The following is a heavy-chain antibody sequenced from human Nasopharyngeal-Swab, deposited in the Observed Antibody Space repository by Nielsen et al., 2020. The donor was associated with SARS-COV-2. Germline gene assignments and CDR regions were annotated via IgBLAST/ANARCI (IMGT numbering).Heavy chain of an antibody. CDR2: IYYSGST. CDR3: ATDLRQWLPTGADAFDI. J-gene: IGHJ3*02. V-gene: IGHV4-59*01. Sequence: SETLSLTCTVSGGSISSFYWSWIRQPPGKGLEWIGYIYYSGSTNYNPSLKSRVTISVDTSKNHLSLKLSSVTAADTAVYYCATDLRQWLPTGADAFDIWGQGTMVTVSS. D-gene: IGHD6-19*01. CDR1: GGSISSFY.